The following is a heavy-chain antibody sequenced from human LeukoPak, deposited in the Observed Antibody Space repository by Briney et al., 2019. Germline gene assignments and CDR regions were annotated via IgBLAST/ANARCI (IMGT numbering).Heavy chain of an antibody. CDR2: IYYSGST. CDR3: ACSGGSLLPYYYYYGMDV. CDR1: GGSISSSSYY. Sequence: SETLSLTCTVSGGSISSSSYYWGWIRQPPGKGLEWLGSIYYSGSTYYNPSLKSRVTISVDTSKNQFSLKLSSVTAADTAVYYCACSGGSLLPYYYYYGMDVWGQGTTVTVSS. D-gene: IGHD2-15*01. J-gene: IGHJ6*02. V-gene: IGHV4-39*01.